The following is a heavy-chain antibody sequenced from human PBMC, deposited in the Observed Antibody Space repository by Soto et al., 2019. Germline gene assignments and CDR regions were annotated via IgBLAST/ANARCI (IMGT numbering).Heavy chain of an antibody. CDR3: ARDTLWFEGRWFDA. CDR1: GFTFSSYS. J-gene: IGHJ5*02. D-gene: IGHD2-21*01. Sequence: GGSLRLSCAASGFTFSSYSMNWVRQAPGKGLEWVSYISSSSSTIYYADSVKGRFTISRDNAKNSLYLQMNSLRDEDTAVYYCARDTLWFEGRWFDAWGQGTLVTVSS. V-gene: IGHV3-48*02. CDR2: ISSSSSTI.